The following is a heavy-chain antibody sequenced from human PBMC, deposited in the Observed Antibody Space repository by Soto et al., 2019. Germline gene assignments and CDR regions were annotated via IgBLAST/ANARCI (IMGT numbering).Heavy chain of an antibody. CDR3: GRCPCCGYSSLVDY. Sequence: QVQLVQSGAEVKKPGASVKVSCKASGYTFTTYYMHWVRQAPGQGLEWMGIIHPSGGSTSYAQNFQGRVTMTRGTSTSTVYMELSSLRSEDTAVYYCGRCPCCGYSSLVDYWGQGTLVTVAS. V-gene: IGHV1-46*03. CDR1: GYTFTTYY. CDR2: IHPSGGST. J-gene: IGHJ4*02. D-gene: IGHD5-18*01.